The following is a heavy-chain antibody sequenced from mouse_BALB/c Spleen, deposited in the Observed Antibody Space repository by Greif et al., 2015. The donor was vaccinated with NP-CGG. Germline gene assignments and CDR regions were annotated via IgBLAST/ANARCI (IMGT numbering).Heavy chain of an antibody. V-gene: IGHV5-17*02. CDR3: ARFGQVRPGGDAMDY. J-gene: IGHJ4*01. D-gene: IGHD2-14*01. CDR2: ISSGSSTI. Sequence: EVQVVESGGGLVQPGGSRKLSCAASGFTFSSFGMHWVRQAPEKELEWVAYISSGSSTIYYADTVKGRFTISRDNPKNTLFLQMTSLRSEDTAMYYCARFGQVRPGGDAMDYWGQGTSVTVSS. CDR1: GFTFSSFG.